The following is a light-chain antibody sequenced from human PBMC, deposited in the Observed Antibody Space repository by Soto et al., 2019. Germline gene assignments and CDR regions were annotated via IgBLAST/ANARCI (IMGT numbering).Light chain of an antibody. J-gene: IGKJ1*01. Sequence: ETVMTQSPATLSVSPGERATLSCRASQNVNSNLAWYQQKPGQAPRLLIYAASTRAAGIPARFRGSGSGTEFILTISSLQPEDFATYYCQQSYSTLWTFGQGTKVEIK. V-gene: IGKV3-15*01. CDR1: QNVNSN. CDR2: AAS. CDR3: QQSYSTLWT.